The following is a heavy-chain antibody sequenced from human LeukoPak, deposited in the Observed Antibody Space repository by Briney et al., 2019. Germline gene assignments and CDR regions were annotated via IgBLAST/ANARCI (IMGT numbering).Heavy chain of an antibody. CDR3: ARHDYGGNSTIP. J-gene: IGHJ5*02. CDR1: GGSISSGGYS. V-gene: IGHV4-30-2*01. Sequence: SETLSLTCAVSGGSISSGGYSWSWIRQPPGKGLEWIGYIYHSGSTYYNPSLKSRVTISVDRSKNQFSLKLSSVTAADTAVYYCARHDYGGNSTIPWGQGTLVTVSS. CDR2: IYHSGST. D-gene: IGHD4-17*01.